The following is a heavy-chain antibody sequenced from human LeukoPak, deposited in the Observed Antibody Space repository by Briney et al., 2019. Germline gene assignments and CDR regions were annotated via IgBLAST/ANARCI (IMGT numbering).Heavy chain of an antibody. CDR2: IYYSGST. V-gene: IGHV4-61*08. D-gene: IGHD3-22*01. CDR3: ARVTYYHDTSGYYDYYFYYYMDV. Sequence: SETLSLTCAVSGGSISSGGYSWSWIRQPPGKGLEWIGYIYYSGSTNYNPSLKSRVTISVDTSKNQFSLKLTSVTAADTAVYYCARVTYYHDTSGYYDYYFYYYMDVWGTGTTVTVSS. CDR1: GGSISSGGYS. J-gene: IGHJ6*03.